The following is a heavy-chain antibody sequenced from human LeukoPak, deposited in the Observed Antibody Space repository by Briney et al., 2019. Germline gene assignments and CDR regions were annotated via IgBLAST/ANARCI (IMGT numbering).Heavy chain of an antibody. V-gene: IGHV1-18*01. CDR3: ARDRGAAAGTYYYYYGMDV. Sequence: ASVKVSCKASGYTFTSYGISWVRQAPGQGLEWMGWVSAHNGNTNYAQKLQGRVTMTTDTSTSTAYMELRSLRSDDTAVYYCARDRGAAAGTYYYYYGMDVWGQGTTVTVSS. CDR2: VSAHNGNT. CDR1: GYTFTSYG. J-gene: IGHJ6*02. D-gene: IGHD6-13*01.